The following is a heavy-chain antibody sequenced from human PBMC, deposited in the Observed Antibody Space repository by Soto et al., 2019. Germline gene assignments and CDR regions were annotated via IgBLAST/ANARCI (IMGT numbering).Heavy chain of an antibody. CDR3: ARGYCSSTSCYIWDNWFDP. V-gene: IGHV4-59*01. CDR2: IYYSGRT. Sequence: SVTLSLTCTVSGGSISSYYWSWIRRPPGKGLEWIGYIYYSGRTNYNPSLKSRVTISVDTSKNQFSLKLSSVTAADTAVYYCARGYCSSTSCYIWDNWFDPWGQGTLVTVSS. J-gene: IGHJ5*02. CDR1: GGSISSYY. D-gene: IGHD2-2*02.